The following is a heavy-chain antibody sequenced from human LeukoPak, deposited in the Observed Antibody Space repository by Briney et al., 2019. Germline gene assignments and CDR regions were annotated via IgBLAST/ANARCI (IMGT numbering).Heavy chain of an antibody. Sequence: GGSLRLSCAASGFTFSSYAMSWVRQAPGKGLEWVSATSGSGGSTYYADSVKGRFTISRDNSKNTLYLQMSSLRAEDTAVYYCASPEVVIRAGNAFDIWGQGTMVTVSS. D-gene: IGHD3-22*01. V-gene: IGHV3-23*01. CDR2: TSGSGGST. CDR1: GFTFSSYA. J-gene: IGHJ3*02. CDR3: ASPEVVIRAGNAFDI.